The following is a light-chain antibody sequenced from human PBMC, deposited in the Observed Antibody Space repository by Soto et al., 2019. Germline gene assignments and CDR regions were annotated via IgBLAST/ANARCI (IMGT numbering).Light chain of an antibody. CDR2: GAS. V-gene: IGKV3-20*01. Sequence: EIVLTQSPGILSLSPGDRATLSCRTSQSVSANYLAWYQQQKPGQAPRLLIYGASSRAPGVPDRFSGSGSGTDFTLAISRLEPEDFVVYYCQYYGDSLWTFGQGTKVDIK. CDR1: QSVSANY. J-gene: IGKJ1*01. CDR3: QYYGDSLWT.